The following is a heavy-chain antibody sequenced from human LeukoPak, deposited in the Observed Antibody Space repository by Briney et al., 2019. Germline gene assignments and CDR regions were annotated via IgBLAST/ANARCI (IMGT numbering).Heavy chain of an antibody. Sequence: PSETLSLTCAVYGGSFSGYYWSWIRQPPGKGLEWIGEINHSGSTNYNPSLKSRVTISVGTSKNQFSLKLSSVTAADTAVYYCARGSVRYYYDSSGYYYVRSYFDYWGQGTLVTVSS. CDR1: GGSFSGYY. D-gene: IGHD3-22*01. CDR3: ARGSVRYYYDSSGYYYVRSYFDY. J-gene: IGHJ4*02. V-gene: IGHV4-34*01. CDR2: INHSGST.